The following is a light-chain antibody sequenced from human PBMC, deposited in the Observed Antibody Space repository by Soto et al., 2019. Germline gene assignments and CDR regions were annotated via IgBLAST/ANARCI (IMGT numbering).Light chain of an antibody. J-gene: IGLJ2*01. CDR3: GSYTSSSTVI. Sequence: QSALTQPASVSGSPGQSITISCTGASSDVGGYDYVSWYQQLPGKAPKVMIFGVSNRPSGVSNRFSGSKSGNTASLTISGLQAEDEATYYCGSYTSSSTVIFGGGTQLPS. CDR2: GVS. V-gene: IGLV2-14*01. CDR1: SSDVGGYDY.